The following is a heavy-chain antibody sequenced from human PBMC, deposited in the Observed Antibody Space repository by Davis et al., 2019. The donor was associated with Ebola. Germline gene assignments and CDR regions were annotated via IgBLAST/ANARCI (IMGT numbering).Heavy chain of an antibody. J-gene: IGHJ4*02. CDR2: INHSGST. V-gene: IGHV4-34*01. CDR1: GGSISSYY. D-gene: IGHD3-22*01. CDR3: ARALHYYDSSGYLGL. Sequence: MPSETLSLTCTVSGGSISSYYWSWIRQPPGKGLEWIGEINHSGSTNYNPSPKSRVTISVDTSKNQFSLKLSSVTAADTAVYYCARALHYYDSSGYLGLWGQGTLVTVSS.